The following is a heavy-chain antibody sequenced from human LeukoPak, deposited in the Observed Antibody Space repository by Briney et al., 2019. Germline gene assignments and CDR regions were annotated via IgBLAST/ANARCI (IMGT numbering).Heavy chain of an antibody. CDR1: GFTFSNYG. Sequence: PGGSLRLSCAASGFTFSNYGMHWVRQAPGKGLEWVAFIRYDGSNKYYADSVKGRFTISRDNSKNTLYLQMISLRAEDTAVYYCAEVRPLDSSPSDFWGQGTLVTVSS. CDR3: AEVRPLDSSPSDF. D-gene: IGHD3-22*01. CDR2: IRYDGSNK. V-gene: IGHV3-30*02. J-gene: IGHJ4*02.